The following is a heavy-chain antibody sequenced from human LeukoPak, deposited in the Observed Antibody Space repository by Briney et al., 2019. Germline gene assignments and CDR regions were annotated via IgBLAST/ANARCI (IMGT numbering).Heavy chain of an antibody. J-gene: IGHJ3*02. Sequence: ASVKVSCKTSGYTFTDYYMHWVRQAPGQGLEWMGWINPKNGGTYYTQKFQGRVTMTRDTSISTAYMELSRLRSDDTAVYYCARDGSFDIWGQGTMVTVSS. CDR2: INPKNGGT. CDR1: GYTFTDYY. V-gene: IGHV1-2*02. CDR3: ARDGSFDI.